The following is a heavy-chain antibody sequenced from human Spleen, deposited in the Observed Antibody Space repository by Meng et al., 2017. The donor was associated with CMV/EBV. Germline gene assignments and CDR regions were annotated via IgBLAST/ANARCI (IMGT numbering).Heavy chain of an antibody. J-gene: IGHJ5*02. CDR1: GGTFSSYA. Sequence: SCQASGGTFSSYAISWVRQAPGQGLEWMGGIIPILGIANYAQKFQGRVTITADKSTSTAYMELSSLKSEDTAVYYCARKGVLGWFDPWGQGTLVTVSS. CDR3: ARKGVLGWFDP. CDR2: IIPILGIA. V-gene: IGHV1-69*10. D-gene: IGHD3-10*01.